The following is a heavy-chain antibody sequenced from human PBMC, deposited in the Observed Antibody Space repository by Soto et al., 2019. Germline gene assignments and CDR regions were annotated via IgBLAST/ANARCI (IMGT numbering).Heavy chain of an antibody. V-gene: IGHV4-31*03. Sequence: SETLSLTCTVSGASMSSGGYYWTWIRQSPGKGLEWIGYIYYSGSTYYNPSLESRVAISLDTSRSQFSLTLHSVTAADTAIYYCASWLKGPDIGNYYYGMGVWGQGTTVTVSS. D-gene: IGHD2-15*01. CDR2: IYYSGST. CDR1: GASMSSGGYY. J-gene: IGHJ6*02. CDR3: ASWLKGPDIGNYYYGMGV.